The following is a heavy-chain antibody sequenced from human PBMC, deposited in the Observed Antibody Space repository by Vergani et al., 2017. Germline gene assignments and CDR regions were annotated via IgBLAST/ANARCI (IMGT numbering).Heavy chain of an antibody. CDR1: GGTFSSYA. CDR2: IIPILGTA. CDR3: ATAARGDYVNYYYYMDV. J-gene: IGHJ6*03. Sequence: QVQLVQSGSELKKPGASVKVSCKASGGTFSSYATSWVRQAPGQGLEWMGRIIPILGTANYAQKFQGRVTITADESTSTAYMELSSLRSEDTAVYYCATAARGDYVNYYYYMDVWGKGTTVTVSS. D-gene: IGHD2-21*02. V-gene: IGHV1-69*11.